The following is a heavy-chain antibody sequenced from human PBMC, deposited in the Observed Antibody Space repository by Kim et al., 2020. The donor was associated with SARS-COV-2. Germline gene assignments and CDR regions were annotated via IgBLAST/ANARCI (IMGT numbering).Heavy chain of an antibody. J-gene: IGHJ4*02. CDR3: AREDQGGYCSGGSCYLDY. V-gene: IGHV4-4*02. Sequence: SETLSLTCAVSGGSISSSNWWSWVRQPPGKGLEWIGEIYHSGSTNYNPSLKSRVTISVDKSKNQFSPKLSSVTAADTAVYYCAREDQGGYCSGGSCYLDYWGQGTLVTVSS. CDR2: IYHSGST. CDR1: GGSISSSNW. D-gene: IGHD2-15*01.